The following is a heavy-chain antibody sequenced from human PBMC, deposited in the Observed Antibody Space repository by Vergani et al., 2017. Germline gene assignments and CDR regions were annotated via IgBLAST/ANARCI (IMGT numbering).Heavy chain of an antibody. CDR3: ALVPRTKPFDY. J-gene: IGHJ4*02. Sequence: QVQLQQWGAGLLKPSETLSLTCAVYGGSFSGYYWSWIRQHPWKGLEWIGEINHSGSTNYNPSLKSRVTISVDTSKNKFSLKLSSVTAADTAVYYCALVPRTKPFDYWGQGTLVTVSS. CDR2: INHSGST. CDR1: GGSFSGYY. V-gene: IGHV4-34*01.